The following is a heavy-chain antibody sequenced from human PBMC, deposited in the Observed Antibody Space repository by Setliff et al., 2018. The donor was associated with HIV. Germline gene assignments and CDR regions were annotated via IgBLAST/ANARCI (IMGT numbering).Heavy chain of an antibody. J-gene: IGHJ4*02. D-gene: IGHD3-3*01. V-gene: IGHV3-15*01. CDR1: GFTFSTYW. Sequence: GESLRLSCAASGFTFSTYWMSWGRQAPGKGLEWIGRIKSEADGGTEESAAFLKGRFTISRDDSKNTLFLQMNSLKVEDTALYYCTTVGHGSLDFDYWGQGTRVTVSS. CDR3: TTVGHGSLDFDY. CDR2: IKSEADGGTE.